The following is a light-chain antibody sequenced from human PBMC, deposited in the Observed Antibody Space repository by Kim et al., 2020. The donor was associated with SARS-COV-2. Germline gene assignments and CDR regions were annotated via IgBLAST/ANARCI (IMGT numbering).Light chain of an antibody. CDR1: LSVSTF. CDR2: GAS. J-gene: IGKJ2*01. CDR3: QQYNTWPRT. Sequence: EKVMTQSPATLSVSPGERVTLSCRASLSVSTFLAWYQHKPGQAPRLLIYGASNRATGIPDRFSGSGSGTEFTLTISSLQSEDFGVYYCQQYNTWPRTFGQGTKLEI. V-gene: IGKV3-15*01.